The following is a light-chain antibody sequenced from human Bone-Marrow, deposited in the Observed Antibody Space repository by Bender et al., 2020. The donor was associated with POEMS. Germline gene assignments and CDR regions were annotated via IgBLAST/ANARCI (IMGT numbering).Light chain of an antibody. V-gene: IGLV1-44*01. J-gene: IGLJ3*02. CDR2: TNN. CDR1: GSNIGGYP. CDR3: CSYAGSSTWV. Sequence: ELTQPPSVSVSPGQRVTISCSGSGSNIGGYPVNWYQQLPGTAPRLLIYTNNERPSGVPDRFSGSKSGNTASLTISGLKAEDDDDYYYCSYAGSSTWVFGGGTKLTVL.